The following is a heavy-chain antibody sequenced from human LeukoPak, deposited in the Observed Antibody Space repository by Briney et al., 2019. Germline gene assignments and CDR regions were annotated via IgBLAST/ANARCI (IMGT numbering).Heavy chain of an antibody. Sequence: ASVKVSCKASGYTVTSYGISWVRQAPGQGLEWMGCISAYNGNTNYAQKLQGRVTMTTDTSTSTVYMELRSLRSDDTDVYYCARDRVGWYDAFDIWGQGTMVTVSS. CDR1: GYTVTSYG. J-gene: IGHJ3*02. D-gene: IGHD6-19*01. CDR3: ARDRVGWYDAFDI. V-gene: IGHV1-18*01. CDR2: ISAYNGNT.